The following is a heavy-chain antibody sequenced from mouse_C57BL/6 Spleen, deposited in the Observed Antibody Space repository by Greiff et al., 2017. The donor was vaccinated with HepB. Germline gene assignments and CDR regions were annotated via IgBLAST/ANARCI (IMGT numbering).Heavy chain of an antibody. D-gene: IGHD2-4*01. CDR1: GYAFSSYW. CDR2: IYPGDGDT. J-gene: IGHJ2*01. Sequence: QVQLKQSGAELVKPGASVKISCKASGYAFSSYWMNWVKQRPGKGLEWIGQIYPGDGDTNYNGKFKGKATLTADKSSSTAYMQLSSLTSEDSAVYFCARSNDYEGHYFDYWGQGTTLTVSS. V-gene: IGHV1-80*01. CDR3: ARSNDYEGHYFDY.